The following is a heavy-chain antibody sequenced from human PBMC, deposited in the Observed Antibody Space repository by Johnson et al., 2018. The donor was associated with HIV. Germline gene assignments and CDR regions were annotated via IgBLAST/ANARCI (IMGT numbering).Heavy chain of an antibody. CDR2: INQYGSEE. CDR3: ARGRARAFDI. CDR1: GFTFSSYG. Sequence: VQLVESGGGVVQPGRSLRLSCAASGFTFSSYGMHWVRQAPGKGLQWVANINQYGSEEYYVDSVKGRFTISRDNAKNSLYLQMNSLRAEDTAVYYGARGRARAFDIWGQGTTVTVSS. V-gene: IGHV3-7*02. J-gene: IGHJ3*02. D-gene: IGHD5-12*01.